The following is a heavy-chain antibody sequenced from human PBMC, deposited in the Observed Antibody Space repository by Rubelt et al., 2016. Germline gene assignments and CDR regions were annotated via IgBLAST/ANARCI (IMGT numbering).Heavy chain of an antibody. CDR2: INTEGSIT. Sequence: GWVSRINTEGSITNYADSVKGRFTISRDNAKNSLYLQMNSLRAEDTAVYYCSTTAMEHIPHDAFDVWGQGTMVTVSS. D-gene: IGHD5-18*01. J-gene: IGHJ3*01. CDR3: STTAMEHIPHDAFDV. V-gene: IGHV3-74*01.